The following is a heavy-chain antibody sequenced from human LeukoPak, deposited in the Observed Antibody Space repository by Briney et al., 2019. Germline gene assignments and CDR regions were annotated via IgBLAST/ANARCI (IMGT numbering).Heavy chain of an antibody. CDR3: ARDPRGFTFVGMDV. D-gene: IGHD3-16*01. CDR2: IKQDGSEK. Sequence: PGGSLRLSCAASGFPFRNYWMTWVRQAPGKGLEWVANIKQDGSEKYYVDSVKGRFTISRDNAKNSLYLQMNSLRGEDTAVYYCARDPRGFTFVGMDVWGKGTTVTVSS. CDR1: GFPFRNYW. V-gene: IGHV3-7*01. J-gene: IGHJ6*04.